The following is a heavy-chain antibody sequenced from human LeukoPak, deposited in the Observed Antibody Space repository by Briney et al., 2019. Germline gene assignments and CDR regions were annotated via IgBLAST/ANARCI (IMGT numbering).Heavy chain of an antibody. CDR3: ARHLHYYGSGNYYYYFYAMDV. D-gene: IGHD3-10*01. J-gene: IGHJ6*02. CDR2: ISYNGNKK. Sequence: PGRSLRLSCAASAFTFGSYGMHWVRQAPGKGLEWVAVISYNGNKKYYADSVKGRFTISRDNSKNTLYLQMNSLRADDTAVYYCARHLHYYGSGNYYYYFYAMDVWGQGTTVTVSS. CDR1: AFTFGSYG. V-gene: IGHV3-30*03.